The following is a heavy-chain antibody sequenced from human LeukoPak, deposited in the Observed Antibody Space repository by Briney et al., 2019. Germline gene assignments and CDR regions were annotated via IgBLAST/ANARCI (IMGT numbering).Heavy chain of an antibody. Sequence: PGGSLRLSCAASGFTFSSYSIHWVRQAPGKGLEWVSVISYVGSNKYYADSVKGRFTISRDNSKNTLYLQMNSLRAEDTALYYCVRGETYCSGGTCFLSYYYGMDVWGQGTTVTVSS. CDR2: ISYVGSNK. D-gene: IGHD2-15*01. V-gene: IGHV3-30-3*01. J-gene: IGHJ6*02. CDR1: GFTFSSYS. CDR3: VRGETYCSGGTCFLSYYYGMDV.